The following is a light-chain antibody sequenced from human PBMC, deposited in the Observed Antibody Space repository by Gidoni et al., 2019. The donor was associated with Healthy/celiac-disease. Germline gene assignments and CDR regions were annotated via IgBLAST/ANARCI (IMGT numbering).Light chain of an antibody. V-gene: IGKV1-39*01. Sequence: DIQMTQSPSSLSASVGDRVTITCRASQSISSYLNWYQQKPGKAPKLLIYAASSLQSGFPSRFSGSGSGTDFTLTISSLQPEDFATYYCQQSYSTLMCSFGQGTKLEIK. CDR1: QSISSY. CDR3: QQSYSTLMCS. CDR2: AAS. J-gene: IGKJ2*04.